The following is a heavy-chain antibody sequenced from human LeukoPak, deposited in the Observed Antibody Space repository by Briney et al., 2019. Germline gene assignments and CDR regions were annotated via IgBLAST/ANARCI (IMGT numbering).Heavy chain of an antibody. J-gene: IGHJ4*02. CDR2: IKQEGSEK. V-gene: IGHV3-7*05. D-gene: IGHD2-8*02. CDR3: ARDLGVVYVLGFDY. CDR1: GFTFSRYW. Sequence: GGSLRLSCAASGFTFSRYWMNWVRQAPGKGLEWVANIKQEGSEKYSVDSVKGRFTTSRDNAKNSLYLQMNSLRAEDTAVYYCARDLGVVYVLGFDYWGQGTLVTVSS.